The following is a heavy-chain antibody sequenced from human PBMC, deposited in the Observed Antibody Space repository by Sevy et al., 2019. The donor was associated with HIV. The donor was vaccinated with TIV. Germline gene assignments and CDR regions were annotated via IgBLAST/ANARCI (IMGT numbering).Heavy chain of an antibody. J-gene: IGHJ6*03. V-gene: IGHV3-48*02. CDR1: GFTFSSYS. Sequence: GGSLRLSYAASGFTFSSYSMNWVRQAPGKGLEWVSYISSSSSTIYYADSVKGRFTISRDNAKNSLYLQMNSLRDEDTAVYYCARVSLGLGYYYYYMDVWGKGTTVTVSS. D-gene: IGHD3-16*01. CDR3: ARVSLGLGYYYYYMDV. CDR2: ISSSSSTI.